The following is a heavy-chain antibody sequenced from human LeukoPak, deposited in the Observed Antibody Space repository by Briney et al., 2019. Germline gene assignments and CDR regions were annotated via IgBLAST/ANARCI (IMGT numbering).Heavy chain of an antibody. V-gene: IGHV4-59*01. CDR3: ARDPSRIASSAY. CDR1: GGSISSYY. D-gene: IGHD3-22*01. Sequence: SETLSLTCTVSGGSISSYYWSWIRQPPGKGMEWNGYIYYSGSTNYNTSLKSRVTISVDTSKNQFSLKLSSVTAADTAVYYCARDPSRIASSAYWGQGILVTVSS. J-gene: IGHJ4*02. CDR2: IYYSGST.